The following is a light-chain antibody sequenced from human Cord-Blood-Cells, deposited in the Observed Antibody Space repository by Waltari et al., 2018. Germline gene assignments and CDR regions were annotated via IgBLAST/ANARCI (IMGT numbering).Light chain of an antibody. V-gene: IGKV1-33*01. CDR3: RQYDTVYS. CDR1: QDISNY. Sequence: DIQMTQSPSSLSASVGDRVTITCQASQDISNYLNWYQQKPGKAPKLLIYDASNLETGVPSRFSGSGSGTDFTFTISSLQPEDIATYYCRQYDTVYSFGQGTKLEIK. CDR2: DAS. J-gene: IGKJ2*03.